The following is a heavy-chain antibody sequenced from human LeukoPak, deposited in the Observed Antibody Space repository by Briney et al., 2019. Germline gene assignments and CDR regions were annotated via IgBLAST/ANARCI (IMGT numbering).Heavy chain of an antibody. Sequence: ASETLSLTCTVSGGSISSYYWSWIRQPPGKGLEWIGSIYYSGSTNYNPSLKSRVTISVDTSKNQFSLKLSSVTAADTAVYYCARFLYYYDSSGYYGPQSYYYGMDVWGQGTTVTVSS. CDR2: IYYSGST. CDR1: GGSISSYY. D-gene: IGHD3-22*01. J-gene: IGHJ6*02. V-gene: IGHV4-59*01. CDR3: ARFLYYYDSSGYYGPQSYYYGMDV.